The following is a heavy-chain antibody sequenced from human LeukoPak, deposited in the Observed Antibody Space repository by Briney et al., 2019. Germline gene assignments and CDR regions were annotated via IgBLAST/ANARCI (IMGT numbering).Heavy chain of an antibody. CDR2: IYYSGST. J-gene: IGHJ4*02. Sequence: PSETLSLTCTVSGGSISSSSYYWGWIRQPPGKGLEWIGSIYYSGSTYYNPSLKSRVTISVDTSKNQFSLKLSSVTAADTAVYYCASRYYYDSSGYHAQDYWGQGTLVTVSS. D-gene: IGHD3-22*01. V-gene: IGHV4-39*01. CDR3: ASRYYYDSSGYHAQDY. CDR1: GGSISSSSYY.